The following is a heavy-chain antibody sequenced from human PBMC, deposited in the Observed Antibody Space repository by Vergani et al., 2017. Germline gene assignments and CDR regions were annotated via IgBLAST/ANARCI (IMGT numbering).Heavy chain of an antibody. CDR2: IVVGSGNT. CDR1: GFTFTSSA. CDR3: AAGKGLGPYYFDY. V-gene: IGHV1-58*01. J-gene: IGHJ4*02. D-gene: IGHD3/OR15-3a*01. Sequence: QMQLVQSGPEVKKPGTSVKVSCKASGFTFTSSAVQWVRQARGQRLEWIGWIVVGSGNTKYAQKFQERVTITRDMSTSTAYMELSSLRSEDTAVYYGAAGKGLGPYYFDYWGQGTLVTVSS.